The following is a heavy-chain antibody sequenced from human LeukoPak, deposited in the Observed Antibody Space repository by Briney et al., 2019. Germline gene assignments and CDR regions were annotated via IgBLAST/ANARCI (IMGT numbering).Heavy chain of an antibody. V-gene: IGHV1-2*02. J-gene: IGHJ5*02. D-gene: IGHD2-21*01. CDR1: GYTFTDYY. CDR2: INPNSGGT. CDR3: ARADRLHGGPYLIGP. Sequence: ASVKVSCKTSGYTFTDYYLHWVRQAPGQGLKWMGWINPNSGGTSSAQKFQGRVTMTRDTSITTVYMEVSWLTSDDTAIYYCARADRLHGGPYLIGPWGQGTLVTVSS.